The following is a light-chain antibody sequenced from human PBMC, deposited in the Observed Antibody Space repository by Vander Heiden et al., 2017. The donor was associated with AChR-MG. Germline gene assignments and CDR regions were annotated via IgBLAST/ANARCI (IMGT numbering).Light chain of an antibody. CDR3: QQYNSSPPT. V-gene: IGKV3-20*01. CDR2: GTA. J-gene: IGKJ4*01. CDR1: QAVSRSN. Sequence: EIVLTQSPGTLSLSPRDTATRPCRASQAVSRSNLAWYHHRPGQAPMRPPSGTASRATGIPDGCSSSGAWRDVTITISRREPEDDAVDYCQQYNSSPPTFGGGTKVEIK.